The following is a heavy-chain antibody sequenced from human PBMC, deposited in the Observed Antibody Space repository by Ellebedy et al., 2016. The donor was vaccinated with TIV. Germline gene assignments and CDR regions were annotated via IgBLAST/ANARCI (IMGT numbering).Heavy chain of an antibody. D-gene: IGHD1-26*01. CDR2: VNPGGGRT. J-gene: IGHJ4*02. Sequence: AASVKVSCKASAFTFTSYYIHWVRQAPGQGLEWMGRVNPGGGRTKFSPNFQGRLTMTRDTSTSEVYMEVRSLSSDDTAVYYCAREGASAGANYFDYWGQGTLVIVSS. V-gene: IGHV1-46*01. CDR1: AFTFTSYY. CDR3: AREGASAGANYFDY.